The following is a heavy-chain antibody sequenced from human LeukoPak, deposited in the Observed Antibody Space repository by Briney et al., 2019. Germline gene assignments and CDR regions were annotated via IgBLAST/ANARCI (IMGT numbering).Heavy chain of an antibody. J-gene: IGHJ4*02. CDR1: GFTFSSYA. D-gene: IGHD3-22*01. Sequence: GGSLRLSCAASGFTFSSYAMSWVRQAPGKGLEWVSAISGSGGSTYYADSVKGRFTTSRDNSKNTLYLQMNSLRAEDTAVYYCAKDDGYYDSSGKPSDYWGQGTLVTVSS. CDR2: ISGSGGST. CDR3: AKDDGYYDSSGKPSDY. V-gene: IGHV3-23*01.